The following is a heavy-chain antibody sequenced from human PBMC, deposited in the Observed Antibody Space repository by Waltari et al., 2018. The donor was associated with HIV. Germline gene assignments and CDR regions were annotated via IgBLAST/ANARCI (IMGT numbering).Heavy chain of an antibody. J-gene: IGHJ6*02. CDR2: ISTASTYI. CDR3: ARSSVPVGPLYGMDV. V-gene: IGHV3-21*02. Sequence: EMQLVESGGGLVKPGGSLSLSCAASGCTFRSFRTNWVRRAPGKGLEWVSSISTASTYIYYGDSVKGRFTISRDNAKNSLYLQMNSLRAEDTAVYFCARSSVPVGPLYGMDVWGQGTTVTVAS. D-gene: IGHD6-19*01. CDR1: GCTFRSFR.